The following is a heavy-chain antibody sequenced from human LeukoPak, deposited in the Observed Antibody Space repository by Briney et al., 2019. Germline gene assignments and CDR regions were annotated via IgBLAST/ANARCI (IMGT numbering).Heavy chain of an antibody. J-gene: IGHJ4*02. CDR2: INAGNGNT. Sequence: ASVKVSCKASGYTFTSYAMHWVRQAPGQRLEWMGWINAGNGNTKYSQKFQGRVTITRDTSASTAYMELSSLRSEDTAVYYCARPEEDYYDSSGYYRPLDYWGQGTLVTVSS. CDR3: ARPEEDYYDSSGYYRPLDY. CDR1: GYTFTSYA. V-gene: IGHV1-3*01. D-gene: IGHD3-22*01.